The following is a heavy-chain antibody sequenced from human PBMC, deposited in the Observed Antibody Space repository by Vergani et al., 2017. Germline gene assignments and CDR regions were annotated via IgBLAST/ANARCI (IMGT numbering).Heavy chain of an antibody. V-gene: IGHV2-5*02. CDR2: IYWDDDK. CDR1: GFSLSTSGVG. CDR3: AHRDTYSYGYYFDY. Sequence: QITLKESGPTLVKPTQTLTLTCTFSGFSLSTSGVGVGWIRQPPGKALEWLALIYWDDDKRYSPSLKSRLTITKDTYKNQVVLTMTNTDPVDAATYYCAHRDTYSYGYYFDYWGQGTLVTVSS. J-gene: IGHJ4*02. D-gene: IGHD5-18*01.